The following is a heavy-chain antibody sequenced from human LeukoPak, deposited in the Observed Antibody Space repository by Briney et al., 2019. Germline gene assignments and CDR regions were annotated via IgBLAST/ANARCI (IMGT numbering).Heavy chain of an antibody. J-gene: IGHJ4*02. Sequence: SVKVSCKASGGTFSSYAISWVRQAPGQGLEWMGRIIPILGIANYAQKFQGRVTITADKSTSTAYMELSSLRTEDSAVYYCAREQSSGYYRTSDYWGQGTLVTVSS. V-gene: IGHV1-69*04. CDR2: IIPILGIA. CDR3: AREQSSGYYRTSDY. D-gene: IGHD3-22*01. CDR1: GGTFSSYA.